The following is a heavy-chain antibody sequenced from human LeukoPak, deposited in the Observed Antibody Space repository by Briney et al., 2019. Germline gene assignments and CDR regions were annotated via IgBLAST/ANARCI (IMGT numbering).Heavy chain of an antibody. CDR3: ASTAHIGIVGATVNAFDI. D-gene: IGHD1-26*01. Sequence: SVKVSCKASGGTFSGYAISWVRQAPGQGLEWMGGIIPIFGTADYAQKFQGRVTITADESTSTAYMELSSLRSEDTAVYYCASTAHIGIVGATVNAFDIWGQGTMVTVSS. V-gene: IGHV1-69*13. J-gene: IGHJ3*02. CDR2: IIPIFGTA. CDR1: GGTFSGYA.